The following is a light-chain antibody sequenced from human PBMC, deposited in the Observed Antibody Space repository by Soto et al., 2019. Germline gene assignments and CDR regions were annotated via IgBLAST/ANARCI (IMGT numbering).Light chain of an antibody. CDR3: HQRQSWPRT. CDR1: QYINTR. J-gene: IGKJ1*01. CDR2: QTS. V-gene: IGKV3-11*01. Sequence: EIVLTQSPATLSSFPGDRVTLSCRASQYINTRLAWYQHRPGQAPRLLIYQTSLRAAGIPARFSASGSGTDFTLTISAVQPEDFALYYCHQRQSWPRTFGQGTKVDIK.